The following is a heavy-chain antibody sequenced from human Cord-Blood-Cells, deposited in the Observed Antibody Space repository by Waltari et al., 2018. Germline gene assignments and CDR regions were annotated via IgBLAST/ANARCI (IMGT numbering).Heavy chain of an antibody. J-gene: IGHJ4*02. CDR3: ARDRYSSWYYFDY. CDR2: INPNSGGT. V-gene: IGHV1-2*02. CDR1: GDTFTGHY. D-gene: IGHD6-13*01. Sequence: QVQLVQSGAEVKKPGASVKVSCKASGDTFTGHYMHWVRQAPGQGLEWMGWINPNSGGTNYVQKFQGRVTMTRDTSISTAYMELSRLRSDDTAVYYCARDRYSSWYYFDYWGQGTLVTVSS.